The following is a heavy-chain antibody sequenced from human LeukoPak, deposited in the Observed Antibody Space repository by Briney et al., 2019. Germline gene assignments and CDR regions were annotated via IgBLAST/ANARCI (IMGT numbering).Heavy chain of an antibody. CDR1: GYTFTSYG. CDR3: ARDQEIVVVVAATEYYFDY. Sequence: GASVKVSCKASGYTFTSYGISWVRQAPGQGLEWMGWISAYNGNTNYAQKLQGRVTMTTDTSTSTAYMELRSLRSDDTAVYYCARDQEIVVVVAATEYYFDYWGQGTLVTVSS. V-gene: IGHV1-18*01. CDR2: ISAYNGNT. D-gene: IGHD2-15*01. J-gene: IGHJ4*02.